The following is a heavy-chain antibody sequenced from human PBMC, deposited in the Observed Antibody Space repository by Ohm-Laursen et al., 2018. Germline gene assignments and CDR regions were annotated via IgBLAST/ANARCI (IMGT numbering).Heavy chain of an antibody. Sequence: SLRLSCAASGFTFSDYYMTWIRQAPGKGLEWVSYITSSGSTIYYADSVKGRFTISRDNAKNSLYLQMNSLRPEDTAVYYCARVSCSGGSCYFGVDYWGQGTLVTVSS. D-gene: IGHD2-15*01. V-gene: IGHV3-11*01. CDR1: GFTFSDYY. J-gene: IGHJ4*02. CDR2: ITSSGSTI. CDR3: ARVSCSGGSCYFGVDY.